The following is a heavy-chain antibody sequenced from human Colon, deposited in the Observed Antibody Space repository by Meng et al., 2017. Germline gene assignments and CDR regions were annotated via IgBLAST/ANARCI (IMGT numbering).Heavy chain of an antibody. CDR3: ATTGSRSSGS. Sequence: GQSVESGGGWVKPGGSLRLSCAASGFIFSDYYMAWIRQTPGKGLEWVSYISTTGSIAYYADSVKGRFTISRDNAKNSVYLQMNSLRAEDTAVYYCATTGSRSSGSWGQGTLVTVSS. CDR2: ISTTGSIA. D-gene: IGHD3-22*01. V-gene: IGHV3-11*01. J-gene: IGHJ4*02. CDR1: GFIFSDYY.